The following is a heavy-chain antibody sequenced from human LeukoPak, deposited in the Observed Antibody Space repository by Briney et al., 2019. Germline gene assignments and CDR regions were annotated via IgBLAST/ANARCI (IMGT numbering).Heavy chain of an antibody. J-gene: IGHJ4*02. CDR1: GGSISGYY. V-gene: IGHV4-59*08. Sequence: SETLSLTCTVSGGSISGYYWSWIRQPPGKGLESIGYIYYSGSTNYNPSLKSRVTISVDTSKSQLSLNLSSVTAADTAVYYCARHNDYDSSGYYPLGYWGQGTLVTVSS. CDR2: IYYSGST. CDR3: ARHNDYDSSGYYPLGY. D-gene: IGHD3-22*01.